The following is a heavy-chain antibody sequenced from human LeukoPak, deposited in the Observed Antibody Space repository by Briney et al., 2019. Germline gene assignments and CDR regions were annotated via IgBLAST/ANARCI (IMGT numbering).Heavy chain of an antibody. CDR2: VSISSGTI. CDR1: GFTFSGHN. V-gene: IGHV3-48*04. CDR3: ARAMSTFGGVRNYFDS. Sequence: QPGGSLRLSCAASGFTFSGHNMNWVRQAPGKGLEWISFVSISSGTIYYADSVKGRFRISRDNAKSSLDLEMSSLRAEDTAVYYCARAMSTFGGVRNYFDSWGQGTLVTVSS. D-gene: IGHD3-16*01. J-gene: IGHJ4*02.